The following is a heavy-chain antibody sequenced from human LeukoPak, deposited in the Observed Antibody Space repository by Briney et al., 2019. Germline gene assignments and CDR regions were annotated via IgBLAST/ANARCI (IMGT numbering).Heavy chain of an antibody. CDR1: RYTFLHYD. J-gene: IGHJ4*02. D-gene: IGHD3-22*01. CDR2: MKPSSGNT. CDR3: TASLAYYNASGYYPFDD. V-gene: IGHV1-8*01. Sequence: SVAVSCQACRYTFLHYDWNRMRQDRGRGRVWLGWMKPSSGNTGYAQRFQGRLTMTRNLFQSTDYMELSSLEPDDTAVYFCTASLAYYNASGYYPFDDWGQGTLVSVSS.